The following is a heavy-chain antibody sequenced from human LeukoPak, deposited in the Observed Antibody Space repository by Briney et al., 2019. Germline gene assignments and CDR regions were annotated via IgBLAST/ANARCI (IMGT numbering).Heavy chain of an antibody. Sequence: QSGGSLRLSCAASGFTVSSNYMSWVRQAPGKGLEWVSVIYSGGSTYYADSVKGRFTISRDNSKNTLYLQMNSLRAEDTAVYYCAKDLQWNLYYYGSGSYLSFDYWGQGTLVTVSS. CDR3: AKDLQWNLYYYGSGSYLSFDY. V-gene: IGHV3-66*01. J-gene: IGHJ4*02. CDR2: IYSGGST. D-gene: IGHD3-10*01. CDR1: GFTVSSNY.